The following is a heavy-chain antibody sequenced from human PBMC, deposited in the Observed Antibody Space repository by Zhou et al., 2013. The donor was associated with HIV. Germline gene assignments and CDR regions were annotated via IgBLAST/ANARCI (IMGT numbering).Heavy chain of an antibody. CDR1: GGSFSSFT. V-gene: IGHV1-69*05. D-gene: IGHD6-13*01. J-gene: IGHJ5*02. CDR3: ARATGYSSNWGGGRNLDP. Sequence: QVQLVQSGAEVKKPGSSVKVSCKTSGGSFSSFTISWVRQAPGQGLEWIGGLVPVFATTNYAQTLQGRVTITTDESTNTAYMELNSLRSEDTAVYYCARATGYSSNWGGGRNLDPWGQGTLVTVSS. CDR2: LVPVFATT.